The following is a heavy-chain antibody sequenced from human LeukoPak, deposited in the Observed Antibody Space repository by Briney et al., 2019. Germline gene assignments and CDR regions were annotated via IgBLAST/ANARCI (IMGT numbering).Heavy chain of an antibody. CDR2: ISSSGTTV. Sequence: PGGSLRLFCAASGFPFSDYYMIWIRQTPGKGLEWISFISSSGTTVKYADSVKGRFTISRDNAENSLYLQMHSLRVEDTAVYYCARDFPGASYYFDYWGQGTLITVSS. CDR3: ARDFPGASYYFDY. V-gene: IGHV3-11*01. D-gene: IGHD3-10*01. CDR1: GFPFSDYY. J-gene: IGHJ4*02.